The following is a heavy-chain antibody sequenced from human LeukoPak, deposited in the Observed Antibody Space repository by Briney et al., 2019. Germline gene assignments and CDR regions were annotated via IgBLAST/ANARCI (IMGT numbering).Heavy chain of an antibody. V-gene: IGHV3-21*01. CDR3: VDDSSGYYAY. CDR2: ISSSSSYI. Sequence: GGSLRLSCAASGFTFSSYTMNWVRQAPGKGLEWVSSISSSSSYIYYADSVKGRFTISRDNAKNSLYLQMNSLRAEDTAVYYCVDDSSGYYAYWGQGTLVTSPQ. D-gene: IGHD3-22*01. J-gene: IGHJ4*02. CDR1: GFTFSSYT.